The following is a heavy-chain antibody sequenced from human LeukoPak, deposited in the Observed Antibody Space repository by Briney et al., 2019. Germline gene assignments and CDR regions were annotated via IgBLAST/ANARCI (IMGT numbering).Heavy chain of an antibody. D-gene: IGHD3-22*01. CDR3: ARETKTFYFDSSAYYPYSIDS. CDR1: GGSISTINYY. CDR2: IYYSGST. Sequence: ASETLSLTCIVSGGSISTINYYWGWIRQPPGKGLEWIGTIYYSGSTYHNPSLKSRVTISVDTSKNQFSLKLSSVTAPDTAVYYCARETKTFYFDSSAYYPYSIDSWGQGTLVTVSS. V-gene: IGHV4-39*02. J-gene: IGHJ4*02.